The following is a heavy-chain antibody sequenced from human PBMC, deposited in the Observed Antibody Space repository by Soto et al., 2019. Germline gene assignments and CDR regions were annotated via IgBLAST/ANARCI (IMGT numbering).Heavy chain of an antibody. D-gene: IGHD3-10*01. CDR1: GYTFTSYG. J-gene: IGHJ6*02. V-gene: IGHV1-18*01. Sequence: EASVKVSCKASGYTFTSYGISWVRQAPGQGLEWMGWISAYNGNTKYAQKLQGRVTMTTDTSTSTAYMELRSLRSDDTAVYYCARMSDGYYGSGSYYFPLGSYYYYSGMDVWGQGTTVTVSS. CDR3: ARMSDGYYGSGSYYFPLGSYYYYSGMDV. CDR2: ISAYNGNT.